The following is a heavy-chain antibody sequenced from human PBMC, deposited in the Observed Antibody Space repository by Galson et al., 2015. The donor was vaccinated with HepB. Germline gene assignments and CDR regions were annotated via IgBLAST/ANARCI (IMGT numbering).Heavy chain of an antibody. CDR3: AREDYDSYDAFDI. CDR2: ISYDGTNK. D-gene: IGHD4-17*01. V-gene: IGHV3-30*03. Sequence: SLRLSCAASGLTFSSYGIHWVRQAPGKGLEWVAVISYDGTNKYYADSVKGRFTISRDNSKNTLYLQMNSLRAEDTAVYYCAREDYDSYDAFDIWGQGTMVTVSS. J-gene: IGHJ3*02. CDR1: GLTFSSYG.